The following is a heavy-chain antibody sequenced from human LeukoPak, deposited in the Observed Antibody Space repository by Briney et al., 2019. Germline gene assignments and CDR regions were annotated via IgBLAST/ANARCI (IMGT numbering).Heavy chain of an antibody. V-gene: IGHV5-10-1*01. CDR3: GYCPGDCYIPDY. Sequence: GESLKISCTGSGYRFTNYWINWVRQIPGKGLEWMGRIDPSDSHTYYSPSFQGHVTISADKSINTAYLQWSSLQASDTAMYYCGYCPGDCYIPDYWGQGTLVTVSS. CDR2: IDPSDSHT. D-gene: IGHD2-21*02. CDR1: GYRFTNYW. J-gene: IGHJ4*02.